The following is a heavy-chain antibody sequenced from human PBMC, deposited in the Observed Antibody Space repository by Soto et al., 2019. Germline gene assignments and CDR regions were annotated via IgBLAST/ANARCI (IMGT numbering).Heavy chain of an antibody. V-gene: IGHV3-53*04. D-gene: IGHD2-21*02. J-gene: IGHJ3*02. CDR2: IYSGGST. CDR3: ARKVTGAFDI. CDR1: GFTVSSNY. Sequence: EVQLVESGGGLVQPGGSLRLSCAASGFTVSSNYMSWVRQAPGKGLEWVSVIYSGGSTYYADSVKGRFTISRHNSKNTLYLQMTSLRAEDRAVYYCARKVTGAFDIWGQGTMVTVSS.